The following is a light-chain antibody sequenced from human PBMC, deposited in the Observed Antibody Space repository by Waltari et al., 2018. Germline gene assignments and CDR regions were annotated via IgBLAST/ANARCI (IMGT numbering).Light chain of an antibody. V-gene: IGKV1-5*03. J-gene: IGKJ2*03. CDR1: QSLCNY. CDR2: KAS. Sequence: DIQMTQSPSTVSASVGDTITITCRASQSLCNYLAWYQQKPGKAPKLLSYKASSSGSGVPSRFSGSGSETEVTLSISSLQPDDFATYYCQQYNTYASFGQGTKLKIK. CDR3: QQYNTYAS.